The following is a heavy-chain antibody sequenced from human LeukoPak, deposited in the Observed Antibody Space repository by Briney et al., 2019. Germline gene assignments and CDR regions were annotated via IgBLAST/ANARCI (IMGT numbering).Heavy chain of an antibody. Sequence: SSETLSLTCTVSGGSISSYYWSWIRQPPGKGLEWIGYIYYSGSTNYNPSLKSRVTISVDTSKNQFSLKLSSVTAADTAVYYCARRPLRCAFDIWGQGTMVTVSS. CDR1: GGSISSYY. CDR2: IYYSGST. V-gene: IGHV4-59*08. CDR3: ARRPLRCAFDI. J-gene: IGHJ3*02.